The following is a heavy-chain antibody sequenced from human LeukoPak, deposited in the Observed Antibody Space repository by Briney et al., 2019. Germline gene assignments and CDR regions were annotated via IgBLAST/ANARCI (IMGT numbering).Heavy chain of an antibody. D-gene: IGHD3-22*01. V-gene: IGHV3-23*01. Sequence: PGGSLRLSCAASGFTFSSYAMTWVRQAPGKGLEWVSGISSSGGITYHADSVKGRFTISRDNSKNTLYLQMNSLRAEDTAVYYCVRKASYYDSSEDGYSDLWGRGTLVTVSS. CDR3: VRKASYYDSSEDGYSDL. CDR2: ISSSGGIT. J-gene: IGHJ2*01. CDR1: GFTFSSYA.